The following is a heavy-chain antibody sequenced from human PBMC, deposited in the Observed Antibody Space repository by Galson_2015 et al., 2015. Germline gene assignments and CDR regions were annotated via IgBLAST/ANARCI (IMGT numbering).Heavy chain of an antibody. V-gene: IGHV3-30-3*01. CDR1: GFTFSSYA. CDR2: ISYDGSNK. D-gene: IGHD6-6*01. J-gene: IGHJ6*02. CDR3: ARVQGIAARYYYYGMDV. Sequence: SLRLSCAASGFTFSSYAMHWVRQAPGKGLEWVAVISYDGSNKYYADSVKGRFTISRDNSKNTLYLQMNSLRAEDTAVYYCARVQGIAARYYYYGMDVWGQGTTVTVSS.